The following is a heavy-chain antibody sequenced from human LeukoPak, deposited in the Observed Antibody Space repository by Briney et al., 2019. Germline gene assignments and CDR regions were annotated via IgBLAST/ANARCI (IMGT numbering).Heavy chain of an antibody. CDR2: IYTSGST. J-gene: IGHJ6*02. D-gene: IGHD6-13*01. V-gene: IGHV4-4*07. Sequence: PSETLSLTCTVSGGSISSYYWSWIRQPAGKGLEWIGRIYTSGSTNYNPSLKSRVTMSVDTSKNQFSLKLSSVTAADTAVYYWARDGRPIAAAGHYYYGMDVWGQGTTVTVSS. CDR3: ARDGRPIAAAGHYYYGMDV. CDR1: GGSISSYY.